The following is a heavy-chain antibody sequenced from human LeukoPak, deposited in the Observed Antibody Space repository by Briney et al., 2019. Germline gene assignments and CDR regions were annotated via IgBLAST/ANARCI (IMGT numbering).Heavy chain of an antibody. D-gene: IGHD3-10*01. CDR1: GYTFTSYG. CDR2: ISAYNGNT. V-gene: IGHV1-18*01. CDR3: ARGGSYYGSESLRYYYYYYMDV. J-gene: IGHJ6*03. Sequence: VASVKVSCKASGYTFTSYGISWVRQAPGQGLEWMGWISAYNGNTNYAQKLQGRVTMTTDTSTSTAYMELRSLRSDDTAVYYCARGGSYYGSESLRYYYYYYMDVWGKGTTVTISS.